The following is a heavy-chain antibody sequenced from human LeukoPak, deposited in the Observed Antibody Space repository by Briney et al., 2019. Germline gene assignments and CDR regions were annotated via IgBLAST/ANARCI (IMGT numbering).Heavy chain of an antibody. J-gene: IGHJ4*02. CDR2: ISYDGSNK. V-gene: IGHV3-30*18. CDR1: GFTFSSYG. D-gene: IGHD4-17*01. Sequence: PGGSLRLSCAASGFTFSSYGMHWVRQAPGKGLEWVAVISYDGSNKYYADSVKGRFTISRDNSKNTLYLQMNSLRAEDTAVYYCAKAIKPRMPTVTTSDYWGQGTLVTVSS. CDR3: AKAIKPRMPTVTTSDY.